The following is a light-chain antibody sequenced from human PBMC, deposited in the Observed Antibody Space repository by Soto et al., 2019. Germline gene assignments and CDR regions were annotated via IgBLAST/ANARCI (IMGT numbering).Light chain of an antibody. CDR3: QQYCSSPPWT. J-gene: IGKJ1*01. CDR1: QSVSSSY. Sequence: EIVLTQSPGTLSLSPGERATLSCRASQSVSSSYLAWYQQKPGQAPRLLIYGASSRATGIPDRFSGSGSGTDFTHTISRLEPEDFAVYYCQQYCSSPPWTFGQGTKVEIK. CDR2: GAS. V-gene: IGKV3-20*01.